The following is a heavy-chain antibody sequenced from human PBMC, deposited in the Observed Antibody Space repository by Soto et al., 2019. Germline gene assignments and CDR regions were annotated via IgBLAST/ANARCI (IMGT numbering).Heavy chain of an antibody. D-gene: IGHD2-21*02. CDR1: GGSISSGGYY. V-gene: IGHV4-31*03. CDR2: IYYSGST. CDR3: ARGWHIVVVTAPRNDWFDP. J-gene: IGHJ5*02. Sequence: PSETLSLTCTVSGGSISSGGYYWSWIRQHPGKGLEWIGYIYYSGSTYYNPSLKSRVTISVDTSKNQFSLKLSSVTAADTAVYYCARGWHIVVVTAPRNDWFDPWGQGTLVTVSS.